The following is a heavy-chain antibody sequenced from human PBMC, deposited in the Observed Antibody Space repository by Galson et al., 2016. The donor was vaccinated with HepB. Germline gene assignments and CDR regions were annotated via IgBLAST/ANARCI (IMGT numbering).Heavy chain of an antibody. CDR2: ISASSGST. CDR3: TKPREYRGNTRHFDY. J-gene: IGHJ4*02. CDR1: GFTFTSYA. V-gene: IGHV3-23*01. Sequence: SLRLSCAASGFTFTSYAMSWVRQAPGRGLEWVSVISASSGSTFYAESVKGRFTISRDNSKNTLYLQMNSLRAEDTAVYYCTKPREYRGNTRHFDYWGQGTLVTVSS. D-gene: IGHD1-26*01.